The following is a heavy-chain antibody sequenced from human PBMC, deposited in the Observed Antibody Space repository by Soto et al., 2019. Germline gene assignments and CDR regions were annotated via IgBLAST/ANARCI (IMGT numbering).Heavy chain of an antibody. CDR2: IYHSGSP. CDR1: GGSITSYY. CDR3: AREDFGSCSSTTCLNWFDP. Sequence: QVLLQESGPGLVKPSETLSLTCSVSGGSITSYYWSWIRQPPGKGLEWIGYIYHSGSPSYNPSLKSRVTISVDTSKNQLSLRLVSVTAADTALYFCAREDFGSCSSTTCLNWFDPWGQGTLVTVSS. V-gene: IGHV4-59*01. J-gene: IGHJ5*02. D-gene: IGHD2-2*01.